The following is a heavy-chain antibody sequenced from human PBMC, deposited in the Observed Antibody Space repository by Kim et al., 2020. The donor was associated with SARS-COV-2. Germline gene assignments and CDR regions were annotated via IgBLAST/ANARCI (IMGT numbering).Heavy chain of an antibody. V-gene: IGHV3-23*01. CDR2: ISGSGGST. CDR3: AKLSLECITIFCRWNWFDP. J-gene: IGHJ5*02. CDR1: GFTFSSYA. Sequence: GGSLRLSCAASGFTFSSYAMSWVRQAPGKGLEWVSAISGSGGSTYYADSVKRRFTISRDNSKNTLYLQMNSLRAEDTAVYYCAKLSLECITIFCRWNWFDPWGQGTLVTVSS. D-gene: IGHD3-9*01.